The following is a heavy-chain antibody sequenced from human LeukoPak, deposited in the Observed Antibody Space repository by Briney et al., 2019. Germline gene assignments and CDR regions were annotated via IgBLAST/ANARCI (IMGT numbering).Heavy chain of an antibody. J-gene: IGHJ4*02. CDR2: IRWNSGSI. CDR3: AKGDSSSGFDY. CDR1: GFTFDDYA. D-gene: IGHD6-6*01. V-gene: IGHV3-9*01. Sequence: GGSLRLSCAASGFTFDDYAMHWVRQGPGKGLEWVSGIRWNSGSIGYADSVKGRFTISRDNAKNSLYLQINSLRAEDTALYYCAKGDSSSGFDYWGQGTLVTVSS.